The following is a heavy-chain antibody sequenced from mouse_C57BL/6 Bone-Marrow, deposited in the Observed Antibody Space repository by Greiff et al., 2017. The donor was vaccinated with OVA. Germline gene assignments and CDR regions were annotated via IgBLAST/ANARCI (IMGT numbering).Heavy chain of an antibody. V-gene: IGHV1-15*01. CDR1: GYTFTDYE. Sequence: VQLQESGAELVRPGASVTLSCKASGYTFTDYEMHWVKQTPVHGLEWIGAIDPETGGTAYNQKFKGKAILTADKSSSTAYMELRSLTSEDSAVYYCTGCYGSSGWYFDVWGTGTTVTVSS. J-gene: IGHJ1*03. CDR3: TGCYGSSGWYFDV. CDR2: IDPETGGT. D-gene: IGHD1-1*01.